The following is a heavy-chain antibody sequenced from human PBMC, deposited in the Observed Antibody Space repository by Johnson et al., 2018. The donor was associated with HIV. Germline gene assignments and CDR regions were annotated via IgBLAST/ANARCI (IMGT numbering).Heavy chain of an antibody. V-gene: IGHV3-30*14. CDR1: GFTFNTYA. CDR2: MSYDGIKK. D-gene: IGHD1-26*01. CDR3: ARDPSPIVGATYAFDI. Sequence: QVQLVESGGGVVQPGRSLRLSCAASGFTFNTYAMHWVRQAPGTGLQWVALMSYDGIKKYYADSVKGRFTISRDNSKNTLYLQMNSLRAEDTAVYYCARDPSPIVGATYAFDIWGQGTMVTVSS. J-gene: IGHJ3*02.